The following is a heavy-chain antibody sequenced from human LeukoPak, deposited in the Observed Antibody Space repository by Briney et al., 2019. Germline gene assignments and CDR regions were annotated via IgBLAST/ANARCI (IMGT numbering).Heavy chain of an antibody. CDR2: INPHIGAT. CDR1: GYTFTAYY. V-gene: IGHV1-2*02. J-gene: IGHJ4*02. CDR3: ARVGFASSFDS. Sequence: GASVKVSCKASGYTFTAYYIHWVRQAPGQGLEWMGWINPHIGATNYAQKLQGRVTMTRDTSISTAYMELSRLKSDDTAMYYCARVGFASSFDSWGQGTLVTVSS. D-gene: IGHD2-2*01.